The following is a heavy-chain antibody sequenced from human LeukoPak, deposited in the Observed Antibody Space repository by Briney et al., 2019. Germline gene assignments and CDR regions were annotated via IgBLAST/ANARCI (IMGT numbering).Heavy chain of an antibody. CDR2: ISYDGSNK. CDR3: AREDYGGNSVWGNFDY. D-gene: IGHD4-23*01. CDR1: GFTFSSYA. V-gene: IGHV3-30-3*01. J-gene: IGHJ4*02. Sequence: HPGGSLRLSCAASGFTFSSYAMHWVRQAPGKGLGWVAVISYDGSNKYYADSVKGRFTISRDNSKNTLYLQMNSLRAEDTAVYYCAREDYGGNSVWGNFDYWGQGTLVTVSS.